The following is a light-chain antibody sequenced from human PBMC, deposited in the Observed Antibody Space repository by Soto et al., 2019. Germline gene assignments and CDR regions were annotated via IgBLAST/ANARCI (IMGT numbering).Light chain of an antibody. V-gene: IGKV1-27*01. Sequence: DIQMTQSPASLSSSVGDRATITCRASQGISNYLAWYQQKPGDDPKLLIYAASTLQSGVPARFSGSGSETDFTLTISSLQPEDVATYYCQQYNSAPKTFGQGTKVEIK. J-gene: IGKJ1*01. CDR1: QGISNY. CDR3: QQYNSAPKT. CDR2: AAS.